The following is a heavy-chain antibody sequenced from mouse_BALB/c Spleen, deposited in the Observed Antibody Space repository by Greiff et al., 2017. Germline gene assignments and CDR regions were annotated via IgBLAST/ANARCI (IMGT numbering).Heavy chain of an antibody. CDR3: ANELFYAMDY. J-gene: IGHJ4*01. CDR2: ISYSGST. CDR1: GYSITSDYA. V-gene: IGHV3-2*02. Sequence: EVQLQESGPGLVKPSQSLSLTCTVTGYSITSDYAWNWIRQFPGNKLEWMGYISYSGSTSYNPSLKSRISITRDTSKNQFFLQLNSVTTEDTATYYCANELFYAMDYWGQGTSVTVSS.